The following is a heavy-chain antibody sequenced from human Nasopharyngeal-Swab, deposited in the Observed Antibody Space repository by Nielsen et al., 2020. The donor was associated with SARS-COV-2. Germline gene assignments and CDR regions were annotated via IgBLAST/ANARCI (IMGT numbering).Heavy chain of an antibody. D-gene: IGHD2-15*01. V-gene: IGHV4-59*12. CDR1: GGSISSYY. Sequence: GSLRLSCTVSGGSISSYYWSWIRQPPGKGLEWIGYIYYSGSTKYNPSLKSRVTISVDTSKNQFSLKLSSVTAADTAVYYCARDGWAKYCSGGSCYLDPWGQGTMVTVSS. CDR2: IYYSGST. CDR3: ARDGWAKYCSGGSCYLDP. J-gene: IGHJ3*01.